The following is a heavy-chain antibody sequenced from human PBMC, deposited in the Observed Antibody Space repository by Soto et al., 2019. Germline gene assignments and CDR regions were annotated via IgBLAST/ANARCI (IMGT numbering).Heavy chain of an antibody. J-gene: IGHJ4*02. CDR2: IGTAGDT. CDR1: GFTFSSYD. Sequence: GGSLRLSCAASGFTFSSYDMHWVRQATGKGLEWVSAIGTAGDTYYPGSVKGRFTISRENAKNSLYLQMNSLRAGDTAVYYCARGRAFSSGWYFDYWGQGTLVTVSS. D-gene: IGHD6-19*01. V-gene: IGHV3-13*01. CDR3: ARGRAFSSGWYFDY.